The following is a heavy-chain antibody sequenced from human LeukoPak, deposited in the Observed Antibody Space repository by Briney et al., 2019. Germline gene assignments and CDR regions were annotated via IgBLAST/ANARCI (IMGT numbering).Heavy chain of an antibody. CDR3: ASLRAYCGGDCYFDAFDI. CDR2: TNHSGST. D-gene: IGHD2-21*02. Sequence: SETLSLTCAVYGGSFSGYYWSWIRQPPGKGLEWIGETNHSGSTNYNPSLKSRVTISVDTSKNQFSLKLSSVTAADTAVYYCASLRAYCGGDCYFDAFDIWGQGTMVTVSS. J-gene: IGHJ3*02. CDR1: GGSFSGYY. V-gene: IGHV4-34*01.